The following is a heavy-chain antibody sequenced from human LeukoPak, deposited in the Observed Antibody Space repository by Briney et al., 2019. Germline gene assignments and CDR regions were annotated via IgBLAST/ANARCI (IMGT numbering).Heavy chain of an antibody. CDR1: GDSVSSNSAA. D-gene: IGHD5-18*01. J-gene: IGHJ6*02. CDR2: AYYRSKWYN. Sequence: SQTLSLTCAISGDSVSSNSAAWNWIRQSPSRGLEWLGRAYYRSKWYNDYAVSVKSRITINPDTSKNQFSLQLNSVTPEDTAVYYCARDLRGRRDTASNYYYYGMDVWGQGTTVTVSS. V-gene: IGHV6-1*01. CDR3: ARDLRGRRDTASNYYYYGMDV.